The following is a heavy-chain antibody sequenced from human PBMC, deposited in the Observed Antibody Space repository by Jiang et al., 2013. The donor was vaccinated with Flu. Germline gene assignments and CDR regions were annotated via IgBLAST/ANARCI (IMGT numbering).Heavy chain of an antibody. V-gene: IGHV1-69*01. CDR2: IIAXFGTA. J-gene: IGHJ4*02. Sequence: APGQGLEWMGGIIAXFGTANYAQKFQGRVTITADESTSTVYMELGSLRSEDTAVYYCARHEGYYDSSGYEYWGQGTLVTVSS. D-gene: IGHD3-22*01. CDR3: ARHEGYYDSSGYEY.